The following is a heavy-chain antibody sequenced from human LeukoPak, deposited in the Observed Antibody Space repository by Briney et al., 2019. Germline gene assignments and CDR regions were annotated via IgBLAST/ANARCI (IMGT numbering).Heavy chain of an antibody. J-gene: IGHJ4*02. V-gene: IGHV3-23*01. CDR2: ISSSGNNA. CDR1: GFTFRDAA. CDR3: ARGRWEPGGGVDY. D-gene: IGHD1-26*01. Sequence: GGSLRLSCAVSGFTFRDAAMTWVRQAPGKGLEWVSLISSSGNNAYYADSVKGRFTISRDNSKNTLYLQMNSLRAEDTAVYYCARGRWEPGGGVDYWGQGTLVTVSS.